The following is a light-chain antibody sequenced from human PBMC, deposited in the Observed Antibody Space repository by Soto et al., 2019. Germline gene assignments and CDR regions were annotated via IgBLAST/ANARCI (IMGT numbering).Light chain of an antibody. Sequence: DFPMTQSPSSLSASVGDRVTITCRATQAIKNFLNWYQQKPGRAPKLLISDASTLQRGVPSRFSGSGSGTHFTFVISRLQPEDVGTYYCQQSDNLPLTFGQGTRLDIK. V-gene: IGKV1-33*01. CDR2: DAS. CDR1: QAIKNF. J-gene: IGKJ5*01. CDR3: QQSDNLPLT.